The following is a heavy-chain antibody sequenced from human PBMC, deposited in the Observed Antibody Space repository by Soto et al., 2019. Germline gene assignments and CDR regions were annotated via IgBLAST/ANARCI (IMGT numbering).Heavy chain of an antibody. V-gene: IGHV4-59*08. CDR2: IYYSGST. D-gene: IGHD1-1*01. CDR1: GGSISSYY. Sequence: QVQLQESGPGLVKPSETLSVTCTVSGGSISSYYWSWIRQPQGKGLEWIGYIYYSGSTRYNPSLKSRVTISVDTSKNQFSLKLSSVTAADTAVYYCARPYGYSFDYWGQGTLVTVST. CDR3: ARPYGYSFDY. J-gene: IGHJ4*02.